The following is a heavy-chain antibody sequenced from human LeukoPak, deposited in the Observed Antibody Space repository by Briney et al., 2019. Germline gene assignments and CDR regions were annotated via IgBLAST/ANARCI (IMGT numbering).Heavy chain of an antibody. CDR1: GGSISSSSYY. D-gene: IGHD1-26*01. CDR2: IYYSGST. J-gene: IGHJ4*02. Sequence: SETLSLTCTVSGGSISSSSYYWGWIRQPPGKGLEWIGSIYYSGSTYYNPSLKSRVTISVDTSKNQFSLKLSSVTAADTVVYYCAREDLLVGATGFDYWGQGTLVTVSS. V-gene: IGHV4-39*07. CDR3: AREDLLVGATGFDY.